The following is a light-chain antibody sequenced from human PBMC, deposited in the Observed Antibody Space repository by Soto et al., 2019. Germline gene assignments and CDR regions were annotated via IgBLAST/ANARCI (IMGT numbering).Light chain of an antibody. V-gene: IGLV2-14*01. CDR3: ISYANSGTLV. CDR2: EVS. J-gene: IGLJ3*02. Sequence: QSALTQPASVSGSPGQSITISCTGTSSDVGGYNFVSWYQQHPGKAPKLMIYEVSNRPSGVSNRFSGSNSGNTASLTISGLQAEDEADYCCISYANSGTLVFGGGTKVTVL. CDR1: SSDVGGYNF.